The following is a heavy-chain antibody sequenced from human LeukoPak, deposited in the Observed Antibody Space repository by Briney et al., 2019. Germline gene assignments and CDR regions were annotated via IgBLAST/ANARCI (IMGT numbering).Heavy chain of an antibody. J-gene: IGHJ6*03. CDR1: GGTFSSYA. CDR3: ARFRGYSSSMEYMDV. CDR2: IIPIFGTA. Sequence: GASVKVSCKASGGTFSSYAISWVRQARGQGLEWMGRIIPIFGTANYAQKFQGRVTITADESTSTAYMELSSLRSEDTAVYYCARFRGYSSSMEYMDVWGKGTTVTVSS. D-gene: IGHD6-6*01. V-gene: IGHV1-69*13.